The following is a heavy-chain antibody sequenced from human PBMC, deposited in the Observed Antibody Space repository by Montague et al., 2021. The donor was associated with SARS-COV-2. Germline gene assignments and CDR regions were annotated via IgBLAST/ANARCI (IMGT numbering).Heavy chain of an antibody. CDR2: FYSVGST. J-gene: IGHJ3*02. CDR3: ARETMTADAFDI. V-gene: IGHV4-59*02. D-gene: IGHD1-14*01. CDR1: GASVGSSD. Sequence: SETRSLTCTVSGASVGSSDWGWIRQSPGKGLERIGYFYSVGSTDYNPSLKSRATISRDTSKNQFSLKVRSVTAADTAVYYCARETMTADAFDIWGQGTMVTVSS.